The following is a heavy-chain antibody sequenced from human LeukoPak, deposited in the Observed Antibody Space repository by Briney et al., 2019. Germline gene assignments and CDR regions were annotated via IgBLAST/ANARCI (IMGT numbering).Heavy chain of an antibody. Sequence: GGSLRLSCAAFGFTFDNYAMHWVRQAPGKGLEWVSGISWNSESLGYADSVKGRFSISRDNARNSLYLEMNSLRTEDTALYYCTKAGRSSSSGGWFDPWGQGTLVTVSS. CDR2: ISWNSESL. V-gene: IGHV3-9*01. D-gene: IGHD6-6*01. CDR1: GFTFDNYA. J-gene: IGHJ5*02. CDR3: TKAGRSSSSGGWFDP.